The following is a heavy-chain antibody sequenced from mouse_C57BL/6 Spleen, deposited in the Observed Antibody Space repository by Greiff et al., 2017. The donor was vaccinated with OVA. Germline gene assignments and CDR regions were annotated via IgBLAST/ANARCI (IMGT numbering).Heavy chain of an antibody. CDR1: GYTFTSYW. J-gene: IGHJ3*01. CDR3: ARLTTGVA. Sequence: QVQLQQPGAELVMPGASVKLSCKASGYTFTSYWMHWVKQRPGQGLEWIGEIDPSDSYTNYNQKFKGKSTLTVDKSSSTAYMQLRSLTSEDSAVYYCARLTTGVAWGQGTLVTVSA. D-gene: IGHD1-1*01. CDR2: IDPSDSYT. V-gene: IGHV1-69*01.